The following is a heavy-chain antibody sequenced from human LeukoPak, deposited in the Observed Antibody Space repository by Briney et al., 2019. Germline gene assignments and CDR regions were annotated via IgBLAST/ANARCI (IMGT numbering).Heavy chain of an antibody. D-gene: IGHD3-10*01. CDR2: IYYSGST. V-gene: IGHV4-59*01. CDR3: ARDEATTYGQSGAFDI. J-gene: IGHJ3*02. Sequence: SETLSLTCTVSGGSISSYYWSWIRQPPGKGLEWIGYIYYSGSTNYNPSLKSRVTISVDTSKNQFSLKLSSVTAADTAVYYCARDEATTYGQSGAFDIWGQGTMVTVSS. CDR1: GGSISSYY.